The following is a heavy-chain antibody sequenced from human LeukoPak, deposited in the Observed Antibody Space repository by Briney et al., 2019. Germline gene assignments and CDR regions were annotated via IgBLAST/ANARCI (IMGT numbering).Heavy chain of an antibody. D-gene: IGHD3-22*01. V-gene: IGHV3-23*01. CDR2: ISGSGGST. CDR1: GFTFSSYA. CDR3: AKRPAYDSSGSVRDY. Sequence: GGSLRLSCAASGFTFSSYAMSWVRQAPGKGLEWVSAISGSGGSTYYADSVKGRFTISRDNSKNTLSLQMNSLRAEDTAVYYCAKRPAYDSSGSVRDYWGQGTLVTVSS. J-gene: IGHJ4*02.